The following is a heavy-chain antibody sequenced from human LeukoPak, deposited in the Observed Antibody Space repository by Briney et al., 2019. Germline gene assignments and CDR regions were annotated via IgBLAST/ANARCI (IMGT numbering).Heavy chain of an antibody. D-gene: IGHD3-16*02. J-gene: IGHJ4*02. CDR1: GYTFTGYY. Sequence: ASVKVSCKAPGYTFTGYYVHWVRQAPGQGLEWMGRINPNSGATNYAQNFQGRVTMTRDTSISTAYMELRSLRSDDTAVYYCARDGGGITFGGVIVRPDYWGQGALVTVSS. V-gene: IGHV1-2*06. CDR2: INPNSGAT. CDR3: ARDGGGITFGGVIVRPDY.